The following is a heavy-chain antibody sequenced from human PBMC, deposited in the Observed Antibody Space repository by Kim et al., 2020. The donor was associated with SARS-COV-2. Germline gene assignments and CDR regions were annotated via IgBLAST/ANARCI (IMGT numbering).Heavy chain of an antibody. D-gene: IGHD6-13*01. CDR1: GGSFSGYY. CDR2: INHSGST. Sequence: SETLSLTCAVYGGSFSGYYWSWIRQPPGKGLEWIGEINHSGSTNYNPSLKSRVTISVDTSKNQFSLKLSSVTAADTAVYYCARDDQLAEDYYGMDVWGQG. CDR3: ARDDQLAEDYYGMDV. V-gene: IGHV4-34*01. J-gene: IGHJ6*02.